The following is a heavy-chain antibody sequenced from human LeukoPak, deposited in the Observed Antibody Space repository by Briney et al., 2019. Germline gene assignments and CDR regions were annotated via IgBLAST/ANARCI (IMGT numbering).Heavy chain of an antibody. CDR2: IRYDGSNK. CDR3: ANGYYYDSSGYLDAFDI. CDR1: GFTFSSYS. D-gene: IGHD3-22*01. V-gene: IGHV3-30*02. Sequence: GGSLRLSCAASGFTFSSYSMNWVRQAPGKGLEWVAFIRYDGSNKYYADSVKGRFTISRDDSKNTLYLQMNSLRAEDTAVYYCANGYYYDSSGYLDAFDIWGQGTMVTVSS. J-gene: IGHJ3*02.